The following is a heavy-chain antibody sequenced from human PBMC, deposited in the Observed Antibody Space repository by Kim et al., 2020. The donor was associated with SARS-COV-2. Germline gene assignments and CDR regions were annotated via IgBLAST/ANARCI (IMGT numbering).Heavy chain of an antibody. CDR3: AGAPGRSGGYFDY. D-gene: IGHD3-10*01. Sequence: YRPSFQGQITTSADKSISTAYLQFRSLKASDTAMYYCAGAPGRSGGYFDYWGRGTLVTVSS. J-gene: IGHJ4*02. V-gene: IGHV5-51*01.